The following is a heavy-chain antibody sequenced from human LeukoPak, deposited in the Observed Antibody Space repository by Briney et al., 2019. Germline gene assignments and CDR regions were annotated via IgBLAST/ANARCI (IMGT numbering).Heavy chain of an antibody. J-gene: IGHJ5*02. D-gene: IGHD1-26*01. CDR3: ARGLGSEGFDP. Sequence: SGGSLRLSCAASGFTFSSYWMHWVRQAPGKGLVWVSRINSDGSSTSYADSVKGRFTISRDNAKNSLYLQMNSLRAEDTAVYYCARGLGSEGFDPWGQGTLVTVSS. V-gene: IGHV3-74*01. CDR1: GFTFSSYW. CDR2: INSDGSST.